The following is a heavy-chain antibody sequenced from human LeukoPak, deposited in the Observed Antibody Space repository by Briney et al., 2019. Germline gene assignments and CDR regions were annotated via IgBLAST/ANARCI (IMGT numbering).Heavy chain of an antibody. Sequence: GGSLRLSCAASGFTFSSYAMSWVRQAPGKGLEWVSAISGSGGSTYYADSVMGRFTISRDNAKNSLYLQMNNLRAEDTAVYYCARDPSASSTWYLVDPWGQGTLVTVSS. CDR3: ARDPSASSTWYLVDP. D-gene: IGHD6-13*01. J-gene: IGHJ5*02. CDR2: ISGSGGST. CDR1: GFTFSSYA. V-gene: IGHV3-23*01.